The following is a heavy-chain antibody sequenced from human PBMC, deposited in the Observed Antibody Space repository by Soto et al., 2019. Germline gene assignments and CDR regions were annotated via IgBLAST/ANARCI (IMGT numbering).Heavy chain of an antibody. CDR3: AFLFGDYSNYYYYYYGMDV. CDR2: IIPIFGTA. Sequence: ASVKVSCKASGGTFSSYAISWVRQAPGQGLEWMGGIIPIFGTANYAQKFQGRVTITADKSTSTAYMELSSLRSEDTAVYYCAFLFGDYSNYYYYYYGMDVWGQGTTVTVSS. V-gene: IGHV1-69*06. CDR1: GGTFSSYA. D-gene: IGHD4-4*01. J-gene: IGHJ6*02.